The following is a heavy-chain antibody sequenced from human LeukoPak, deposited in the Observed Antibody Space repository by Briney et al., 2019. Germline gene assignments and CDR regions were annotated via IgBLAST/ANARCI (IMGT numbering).Heavy chain of an antibody. CDR2: ISYDGSNK. V-gene: IGHV3-30*04. Sequence: GGSLRLSCAASGFTFSSYAMHWVRQAPGKGLEWVAVISYDGSNKYYADSVKGRFTISRDNSKNTLYLQMNSLRAEDTAVYYCAMTYYFDSSGYYKLDYWGQGTLVTVSS. J-gene: IGHJ4*02. CDR3: AMTYYFDSSGYYKLDY. D-gene: IGHD3-22*01. CDR1: GFTFSSYA.